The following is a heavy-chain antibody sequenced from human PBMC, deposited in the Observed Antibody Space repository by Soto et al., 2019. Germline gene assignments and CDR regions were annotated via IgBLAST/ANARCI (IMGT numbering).Heavy chain of an antibody. V-gene: IGHV1-24*01. D-gene: IGHD2-2*01. CDR3: ATGLEGDIVVVPAADRP. J-gene: IGHJ5*02. CDR2: FDPEDGET. CDR1: GYTLTELS. Sequence: GASVKVSCKVSGYTLTELSMHWVRQAPGKGLEWMGGFDPEDGETIYAQKFQGRVTMTEDTSTDTAYMELSSLRSEDTAVYYCATGLEGDIVVVPAADRPWGQGTLVTVSS.